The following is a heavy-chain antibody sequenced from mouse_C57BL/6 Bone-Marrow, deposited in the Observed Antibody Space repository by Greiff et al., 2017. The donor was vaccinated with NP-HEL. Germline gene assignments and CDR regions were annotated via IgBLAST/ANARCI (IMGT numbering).Heavy chain of an antibody. D-gene: IGHD3-2*02. CDR3: ARRTAQGPWFAY. Sequence: VMLVESGPGLVQPSQSLSITCTVSGISLTSYGVHWVRQSPGKGLEWLGVIWSGGSTDYNAAFISRLSISKDNSKSRVFFKMNSLQADDTAIYYCARRTAQGPWFAYWGQGTLVTVSA. CDR2: IWSGGST. J-gene: IGHJ3*01. CDR1: GISLTSYG. V-gene: IGHV2-2*01.